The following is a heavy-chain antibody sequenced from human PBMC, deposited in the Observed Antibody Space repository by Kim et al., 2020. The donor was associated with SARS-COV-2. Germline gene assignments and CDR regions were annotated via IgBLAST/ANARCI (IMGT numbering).Heavy chain of an antibody. CDR2: ISSSSSYI. J-gene: IGHJ4*02. CDR3: ARDQGENAALGDY. D-gene: IGHD3-10*01. CDR1: GFTFSSYS. Sequence: GGSLRLSCAAYGFTFSSYSMNWVRQAPGKGLEWVSSISSSSSYIYYADSVKGRFTISRDNAKNSLYLQMNSLRAEDTAVYYCARDQGENAALGDYWGQGTLVTVSS. V-gene: IGHV3-21*01.